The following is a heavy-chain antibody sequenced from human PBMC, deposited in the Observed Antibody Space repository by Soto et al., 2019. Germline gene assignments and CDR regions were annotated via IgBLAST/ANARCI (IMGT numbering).Heavy chain of an antibody. V-gene: IGHV3-23*01. D-gene: IGHD2-15*01. CDR1: GFTTNKHA. Sequence: EVQLLESGGGMIQRGGSLRLSCAVSGFTTNKHAMSWVRQAPERGLEWVAGISDSGADKFYAESVRGRFSISRDGSRNTVYLQMSDLRPDDTSIYYCAKRMGPKDSLGQGTPGTGSS. CDR2: ISDSGADK. J-gene: IGHJ4*02. CDR3: AKRMGPKDS.